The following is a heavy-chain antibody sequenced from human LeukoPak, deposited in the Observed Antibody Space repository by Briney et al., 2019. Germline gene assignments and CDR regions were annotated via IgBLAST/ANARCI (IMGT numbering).Heavy chain of an antibody. V-gene: IGHV4-34*01. CDR3: ARRVGFGVVTSIGY. Sequence: PSETLSLTCAVYGGSFSGYYWSWIRQPPGKGLEWIGEINHSGSTNYNPSLKSRVTISVDTSENQFSLKLSSVTAADTAVYYCARRVGFGVVTSIGYWGQGTLVTDSS. CDR1: GGSFSGYY. D-gene: IGHD3-3*01. J-gene: IGHJ4*02. CDR2: INHSGST.